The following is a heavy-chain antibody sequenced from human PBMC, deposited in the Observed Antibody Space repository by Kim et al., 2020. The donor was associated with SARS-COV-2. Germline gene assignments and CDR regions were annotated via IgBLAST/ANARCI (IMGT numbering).Heavy chain of an antibody. J-gene: IGHJ3*02. CDR3: VKLVRATYDFDI. D-gene: IGHD1-26*01. V-gene: IGHV3-64D*06. CDR1: GFTFSNYP. CDR2: ISNNGGST. Sequence: GGSLRLSCSASGFTFSNYPIYWVRQAPGKGLEYVSSISNNGGSTYYADSVKGRFTISRDNSKNMLSLQMSSLRPEDTAVYYCVKLVRATYDFDIWGQGTLVTVSS.